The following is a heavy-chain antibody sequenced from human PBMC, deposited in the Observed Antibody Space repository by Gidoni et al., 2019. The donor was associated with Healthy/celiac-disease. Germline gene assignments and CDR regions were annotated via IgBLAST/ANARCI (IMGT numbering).Heavy chain of an antibody. CDR2: IKSKTEGGTT. Sequence: EVQLVESGGRLVKPRGSPRLSCAASGFTFIHACLSWVRQAPGKGLEWVGRIKSKTEGGTTDYAAPVKGRFTISRDDSKNTLYLQMNSLKTEDTAVYYCTTTGYSSGWYENYFDYGGQGTLVTVSS. CDR1: GFTFIHAC. D-gene: IGHD6-19*01. J-gene: IGHJ4*02. V-gene: IGHV3-15*01. CDR3: TTTGYSSGWYENYFDY.